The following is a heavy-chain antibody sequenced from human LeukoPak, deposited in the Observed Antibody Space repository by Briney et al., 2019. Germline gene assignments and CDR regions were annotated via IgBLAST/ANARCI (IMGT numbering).Heavy chain of an antibody. V-gene: IGHV4-34*01. CDR1: GGSFTGYY. J-gene: IGHJ4*02. Sequence: SETLSLTCAVHGGSFTGYYWCSISEPPGKRLEWIGQIYLSGGTNYNPSPKSRVTISVDTSKNQFSLKLSSVTPANTAVYYCATREMATKEFDYGGQGTLVTVSS. D-gene: IGHD5-24*01. CDR3: ATREMATKEFDY. CDR2: IYLSGGT.